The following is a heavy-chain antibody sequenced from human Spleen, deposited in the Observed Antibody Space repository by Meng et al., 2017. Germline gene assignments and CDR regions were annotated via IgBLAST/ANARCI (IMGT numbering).Heavy chain of an antibody. CDR3: AREKSPGHFDY. Sequence: QVQLVQSGAEVKEPGASVKVSCKASGYTFTTYGISWVRQAPGQGLEWLGTINSNSGGTAYARKFQGRITLTRDTSASTVYMDLGSLGSEDTAFYYCAREKSPGHFDYLGQGILVTVSS. V-gene: IGHV1-18*01. J-gene: IGHJ4*02. CDR2: INSNSGGT. CDR1: GYTFTTYG.